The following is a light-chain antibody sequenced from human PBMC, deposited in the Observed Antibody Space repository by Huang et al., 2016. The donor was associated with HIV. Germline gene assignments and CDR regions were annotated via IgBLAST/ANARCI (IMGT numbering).Light chain of an antibody. Sequence: DIQMTQSPSSVSASVGDRVSSNCRASQNIRGWLAWYQLRPGKAPNLLIFGASTLQSGVPSRFSGAGCGTNFTLTVSSLQPGDFATYFCQQASTFPYTFGQGTKVEI. CDR3: QQASTFPYT. CDR1: QNIRGW. CDR2: GAS. J-gene: IGKJ2*01. V-gene: IGKV1-12*01.